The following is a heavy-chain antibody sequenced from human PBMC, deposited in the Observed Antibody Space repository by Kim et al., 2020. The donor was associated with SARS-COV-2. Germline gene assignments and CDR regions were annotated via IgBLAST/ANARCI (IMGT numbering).Heavy chain of an antibody. J-gene: IGHJ4*02. V-gene: IGHV4-31*02. CDR3: AREGGYGDPDY. CDR2: T. D-gene: IGHD4-17*01. Sequence: THSNPSLKSRGTISVDTSKNQFSLKLSSVTAADTAVYYCAREGGYGDPDYWGQGTLVTVSS.